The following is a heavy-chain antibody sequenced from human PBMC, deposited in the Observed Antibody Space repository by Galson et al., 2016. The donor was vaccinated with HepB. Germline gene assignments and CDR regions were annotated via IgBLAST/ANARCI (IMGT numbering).Heavy chain of an antibody. D-gene: IGHD2-21*02. CDR1: GFTFSTYS. CDR2: IDSTSRWI. J-gene: IGHJ4*02. Sequence: SLRLSCAASGFTFSTYSMNWVRRAPGKGLEWVSSIDSTSRWIYYADSVRGRLTISRDNAQNSLYLQMDSLRAEDTAVYYCARAEDCGTDWPQRYFFDYWGRGALVTVSS. V-gene: IGHV3-21*01. CDR3: ARAEDCGTDWPQRYFFDY.